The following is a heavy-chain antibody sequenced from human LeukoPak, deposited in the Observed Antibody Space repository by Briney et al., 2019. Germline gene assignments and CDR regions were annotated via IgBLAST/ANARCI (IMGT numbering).Heavy chain of an antibody. J-gene: IGHJ5*02. CDR1: GFTFSSYS. V-gene: IGHV3-15*07. CDR2: IRSNSDGGTI. Sequence: GGSLRLSCAASGFTFSSYSMNWVRQAPGKGLEWVGRIRSNSDGGTIDYAAPVEGRFTLSRDDSKTTLYLQMNSLQTEDTAVYYCATDFYDSTWGQGTLVTVSS. D-gene: IGHD3-22*01. CDR3: ATDFYDST.